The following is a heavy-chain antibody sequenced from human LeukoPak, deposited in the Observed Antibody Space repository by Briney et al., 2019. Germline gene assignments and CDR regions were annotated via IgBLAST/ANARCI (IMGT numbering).Heavy chain of an antibody. CDR3: ARESGNYDSSGYLLYAFDI. J-gene: IGHJ3*02. V-gene: IGHV4-59*01. CDR2: IYYSGGT. Sequence: PSETLSLTCTVSGGSISSYYWSWIRQPPGKGLEWIGYIYYSGGTNYNLSLKSRVTISVDTSKNQFSLKLSSVTAADTAVYYCARESGNYDSSGYLLYAFDIWGQGTMVTVSS. D-gene: IGHD3-22*01. CDR1: GGSISSYY.